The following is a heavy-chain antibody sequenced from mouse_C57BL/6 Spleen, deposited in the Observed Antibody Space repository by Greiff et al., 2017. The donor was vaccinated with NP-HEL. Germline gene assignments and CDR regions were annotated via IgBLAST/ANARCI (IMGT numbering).Heavy chain of an antibody. D-gene: IGHD2-4*01. CDR3: ARGDYDYDGPNFDY. V-gene: IGHV1-22*01. CDR2: INPNNGGT. J-gene: IGHJ2*01. Sequence: EVKLVESGPELVKPGASVKMSCKASGYTFTDYNMHWVKQSHGKSLEWIGYINPNNGGTSYNQKFKGKATMTVNKSSRTAYMELRSLTSEDSAVYYCARGDYDYDGPNFDYWGQGTTLTVSS. CDR1: GYTFTDYN.